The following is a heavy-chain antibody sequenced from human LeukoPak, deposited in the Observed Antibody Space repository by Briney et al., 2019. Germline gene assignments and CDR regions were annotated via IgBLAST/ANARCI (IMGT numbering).Heavy chain of an antibody. CDR2: ISSSGSTI. J-gene: IGHJ4*02. Sequence: PGGSLRLSCAASGFTFSSYEMNWVRQAPGKGLEWVSYISSSGSTIYYADSVKGRFTISRDNAKNSLYLQMNSLSAEDTAVYYCARGRMATADYWGQGTLVTVSS. CDR3: ARGRMATADY. D-gene: IGHD5-24*01. CDR1: GFTFSSYE. V-gene: IGHV3-48*03.